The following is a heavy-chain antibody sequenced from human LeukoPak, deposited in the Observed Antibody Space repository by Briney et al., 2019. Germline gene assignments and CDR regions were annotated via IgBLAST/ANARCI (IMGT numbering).Heavy chain of an antibody. CDR2: IYTSGST. CDR1: GGSISTYY. J-gene: IGHJ5*02. D-gene: IGHD2-2*01. Sequence: SETLSLTCAVSGGSISTYYWSWLRQPPGKGLEWIGYIYTSGSTDYNPSLKSRVTISVETSKNQFSLKLSAVTAADTAVYYCARGGRYCSSTTCYLPWFDPWGQGTLVTVSS. CDR3: ARGGRYCSSTTCYLPWFDP. V-gene: IGHV4-4*09.